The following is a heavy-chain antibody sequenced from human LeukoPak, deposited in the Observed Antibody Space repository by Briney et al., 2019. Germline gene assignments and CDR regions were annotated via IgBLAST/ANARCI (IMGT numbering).Heavy chain of an antibody. Sequence: PSETLSLTCAVYSGSFSGYYWSWIRQPPGKGLEWIGEINHSGSANYNPSLKSRITISVDTSKNQFSLKLPSVTAADTAIYYCARLNLLGYCTNDVCPGGGLPFDYWGQGTLVTVSS. V-gene: IGHV4-34*01. CDR1: SGSFSGYY. D-gene: IGHD2-8*01. CDR3: ARLNLLGYCTNDVCPGGGLPFDY. J-gene: IGHJ4*02. CDR2: INHSGSA.